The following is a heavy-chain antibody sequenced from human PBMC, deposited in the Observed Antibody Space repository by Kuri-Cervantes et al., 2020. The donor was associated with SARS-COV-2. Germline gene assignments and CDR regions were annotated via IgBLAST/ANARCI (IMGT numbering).Heavy chain of an antibody. CDR3: ARPLALYYDFWSGYPYDAFDI. J-gene: IGHJ3*02. V-gene: IGHV4-39*01. CDR2: IYYSGST. CDR1: GGSISSSSYH. D-gene: IGHD3-3*01. Sequence: ESLKISCTVSGGSISSSSYHWGWIRQPPGKGLEWIGSIYYSGSTYYNPSLKSRVTISVDTSKNQFSLKLSSVTAADTAVYYCARPLALYYDFWSGYPYDAFDIWGQGTMVTVSS.